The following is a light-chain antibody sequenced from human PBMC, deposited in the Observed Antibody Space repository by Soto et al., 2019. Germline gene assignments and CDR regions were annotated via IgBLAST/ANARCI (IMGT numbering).Light chain of an antibody. V-gene: IGLV1-51*01. CDR1: SYNIGSNY. J-gene: IGLJ2*01. Sequence: QAVVTQPPSVSAAPGQKVTISCSGSSYNIGSNYVSWYQQLPGTAPKLLIYDDNKRPSGIPDRFSGSKSGTSATLGITGLQTGDEADYYCGTWDSSLSAGVFGGGTKLTVL. CDR3: GTWDSSLSAGV. CDR2: DDN.